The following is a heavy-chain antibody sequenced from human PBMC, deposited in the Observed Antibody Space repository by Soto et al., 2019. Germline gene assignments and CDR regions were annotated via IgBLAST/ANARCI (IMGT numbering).Heavy chain of an antibody. D-gene: IGHD2-15*01. Sequence: ASVKVSCKASGYTFTGYYMHWVRQAPGQGLEWMGWINPNSGGTNYAQKFQGWVTMTRDTSISTAYMELSRLRSDDTAVYYCARDGYYCSGGSCYSPFDYWGKGTLVTVSS. CDR3: ARDGYYCSGGSCYSPFDY. CDR1: GYTFTGYY. J-gene: IGHJ4*02. V-gene: IGHV1-2*04. CDR2: INPNSGGT.